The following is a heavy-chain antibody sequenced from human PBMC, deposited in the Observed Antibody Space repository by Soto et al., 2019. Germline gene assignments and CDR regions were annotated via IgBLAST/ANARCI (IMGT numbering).Heavy chain of an antibody. CDR1: GGSISSFY. CDR2: VYDSGSS. J-gene: IGHJ5*02. V-gene: IGHV4-4*07. D-gene: IGHD6-19*01. Sequence: QMVLQESGPGLVKPSETLSLTCNVSGGSISSFYWTWIRQPAGGRLEWIGRVYDSGSSNYNPSLKPRTTRSLHRSRSQFSLSLYSVTAADTAVYYCARGVAETDFYPWANWFDLWGQGILVTVSS. CDR3: ARGVAETDFYPWANWFDL.